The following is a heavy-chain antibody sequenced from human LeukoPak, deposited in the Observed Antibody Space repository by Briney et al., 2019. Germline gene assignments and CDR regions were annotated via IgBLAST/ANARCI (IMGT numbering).Heavy chain of an antibody. Sequence: SETLSLTCAVYGGSFSGYYWGWIRQPPGKGLEWIGEINHSGSTNYNPSLKSRVTISVDTSKNQFSLKLSSVTAADTAVYYCARGRIAVAGTRDYFDYWGQGTLVTVSS. CDR3: ARGRIAVAGTRDYFDY. CDR1: GGSFSGYY. V-gene: IGHV4-34*01. J-gene: IGHJ4*02. CDR2: INHSGST. D-gene: IGHD6-19*01.